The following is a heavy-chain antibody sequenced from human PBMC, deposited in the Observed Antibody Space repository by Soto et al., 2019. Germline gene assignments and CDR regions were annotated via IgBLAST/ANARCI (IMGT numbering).Heavy chain of an antibody. CDR3: EHMIEGDFFDH. Sequence: SGPTLVNPTQTLTLTCTFSGVSLSTSGMGVGWIRQPPGKALEWLALVYWDDDKRYSPSLKSRLTITKDTSKNQVVLTMTYMDPVDTATYYCEHMIEGDFFDHWGQGTLVTVFS. CDR1: GVSLSTSGMG. CDR2: VYWDDDK. V-gene: IGHV2-5*02. J-gene: IGHJ4*02. D-gene: IGHD2-21*01.